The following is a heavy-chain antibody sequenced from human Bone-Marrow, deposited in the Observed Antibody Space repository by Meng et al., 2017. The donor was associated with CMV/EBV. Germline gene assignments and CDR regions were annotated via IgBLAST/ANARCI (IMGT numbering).Heavy chain of an antibody. CDR3: AREKKGYCSSTSCYTTYYYYGMDV. Sequence: ASVKVSCKASGSTFTSSYIYWVRQAPGQGLAWMGMNNPSGGSTSYAQKFQGRVTMTRDTSTGTVYMELSSLRSEDTAVYYCAREKKGYCSSTSCYTTYYYYGMDVWGQGTTVTVSS. V-gene: IGHV1-46*01. J-gene: IGHJ6*02. D-gene: IGHD2-2*02. CDR1: GSTFTSSY. CDR2: NNPSGGST.